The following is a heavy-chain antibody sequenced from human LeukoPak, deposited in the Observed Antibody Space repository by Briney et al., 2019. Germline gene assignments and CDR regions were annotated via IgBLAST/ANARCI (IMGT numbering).Heavy chain of an antibody. CDR3: ARAYYDFWSGYYRARGYYYGMDV. CDR1: GDSVSSNSAA. J-gene: IGHJ6*02. CDR2: TYYRSKWYN. D-gene: IGHD3-3*01. Sequence: SQTLSLTCAISGDSVSSNSAAWNWIRQSPSRGLEWLGRTYYRSKWYNDYAVSVKSRITINPDTSKNQFSLQLNSVTPEDTAVYYCARAYYDFWSGYYRARGYYYGMDVWGQGTTVTASS. V-gene: IGHV6-1*01.